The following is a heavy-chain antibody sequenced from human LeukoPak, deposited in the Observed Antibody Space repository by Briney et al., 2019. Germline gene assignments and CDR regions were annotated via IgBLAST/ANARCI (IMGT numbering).Heavy chain of an antibody. V-gene: IGHV3-48*04. CDR2: ITSSSSSI. CDR1: GFTFSGYS. CDR3: ARESIVVVVAATPEFDY. D-gene: IGHD2-15*01. Sequence: GGSLRLSCAASGFTFSGYSMNWVRQAPGAGLEWISCITSSSSSIDYADSVRGRFTVSRDNAKNSLHLQMNSLRAEDTAVYYCARESIVVVVAATPEFDYWGQGTLVTVSS. J-gene: IGHJ4*02.